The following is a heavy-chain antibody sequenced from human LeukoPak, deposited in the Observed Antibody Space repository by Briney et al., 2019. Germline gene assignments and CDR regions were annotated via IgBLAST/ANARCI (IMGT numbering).Heavy chain of an antibody. J-gene: IGHJ4*02. Sequence: SETLSLTCAVYGVSFSGYYRSWIRQPPGKGLEWIGEINHSGSTNYNPSLKSRVTISVDTSKNQFSLKLSSVTAADTAVYYCARGYGSGSYYGYWGQGTLVTVSS. CDR1: GVSFSGYY. CDR2: INHSGST. D-gene: IGHD3-10*01. V-gene: IGHV4-34*01. CDR3: ARGYGSGSYYGY.